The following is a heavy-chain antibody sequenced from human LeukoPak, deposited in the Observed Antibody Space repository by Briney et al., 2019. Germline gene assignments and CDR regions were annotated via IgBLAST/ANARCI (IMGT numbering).Heavy chain of an antibody. CDR1: GYSFTTSW. Sequence: GESLKISCQGSGYSFTTSWIGWVRQMPGKGLEWMGIIYPCDSDTRYSPSFEGQVTISADKSISTAYLQWNSLKASDTAMYYCARKPGRAFDIWGQGTMVTVSS. V-gene: IGHV5-51*06. CDR3: ARKPGRAFDI. J-gene: IGHJ3*02. CDR2: IYPCDSDT. D-gene: IGHD2-15*01.